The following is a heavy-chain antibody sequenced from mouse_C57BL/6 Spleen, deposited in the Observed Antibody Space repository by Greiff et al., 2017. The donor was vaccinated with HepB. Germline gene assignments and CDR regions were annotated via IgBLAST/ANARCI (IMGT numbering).Heavy chain of an antibody. CDR3: ARCGLRDAMDY. D-gene: IGHD2-2*01. J-gene: IGHJ4*01. CDR2: IHPNSGST. V-gene: IGHV1-64*01. Sequence: QVQLQQPGAELVKPGASVKLSCKASGYTFTSYWMHWVKQRPGQGLEWIGMIHPNSGSTNYNEKFKSKATLTVDKSSSTAYMQLSSLTSEDSAVYYCARCGLRDAMDYWGQGTSVTVSS. CDR1: GYTFTSYW.